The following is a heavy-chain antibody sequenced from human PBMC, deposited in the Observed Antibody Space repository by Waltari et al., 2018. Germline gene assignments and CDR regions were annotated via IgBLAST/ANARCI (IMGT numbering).Heavy chain of an antibody. CDR2: IYYSGST. CDR3: AREGYCSGGSCYSIWFDP. CDR1: GGSISSYY. Sequence: QVQLQESGPGLVKPSETLSLTCTVSGGSISSYYWSWIRQPPGKGLEWIGYIYYSGSTNYNPSLKSRVTISVDTSKNQFSLKLSSVTAADTAVYYCAREGYCSGGSCYSIWFDPWGQGTLVTVSS. V-gene: IGHV4-59*01. J-gene: IGHJ5*02. D-gene: IGHD2-15*01.